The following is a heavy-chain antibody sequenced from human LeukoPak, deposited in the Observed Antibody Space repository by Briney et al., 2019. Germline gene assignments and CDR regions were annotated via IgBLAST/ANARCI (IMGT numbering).Heavy chain of an antibody. CDR3: AKETGDVYGDQVFDY. CDR1: GFTFDDYT. J-gene: IGHJ4*02. D-gene: IGHD4-17*01. CDR2: ISWDGGST. Sequence: GGSLRLSCAASGFTFDDYTMHWVRQAPGKGLEWVSLISWDGGSTYYADSVKGRFTISRDNSKNTLYLQMNSLRAEDTAVYYCAKETGDVYGDQVFDYWGQGTLVTVSS. V-gene: IGHV3-43*01.